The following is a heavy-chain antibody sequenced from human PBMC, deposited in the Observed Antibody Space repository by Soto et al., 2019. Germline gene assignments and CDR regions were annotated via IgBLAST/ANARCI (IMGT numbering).Heavy chain of an antibody. D-gene: IGHD3-10*01. Sequence: QVQLVESGGGVVQPGRSLRLSCAASGFTFSSYGMHWVRQAPGKGLEWVAVIWYDGSNKYYADSVKGRFTISRDNSKNKLYLQMNSLRAEETAVYYCARDTARAMVRIYYGMYVWGQGTTVTVSS. J-gene: IGHJ6*02. CDR1: GFTFSSYG. CDR3: ARDTARAMVRIYYGMYV. CDR2: IWYDGSNK. V-gene: IGHV3-33*01.